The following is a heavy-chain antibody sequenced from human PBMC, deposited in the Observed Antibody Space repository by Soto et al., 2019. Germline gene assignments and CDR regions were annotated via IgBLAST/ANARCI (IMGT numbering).Heavy chain of an antibody. CDR2: IKQDGSEK. CDR1: GFTFSSYW. J-gene: IGHJ4*02. V-gene: IGHV3-7*03. CDR3: ARVRIAYCGGDCSSFDY. D-gene: IGHD2-21*02. Sequence: QPGGSLRLSCAASGFTFSSYWMSWVRQAPGKGLEWVANIKQDGSEKYYVDSVKGRFTISRDNATNSLYLQMNSLRAEDTAVYYCARVRIAYCGGDCSSFDYWGQGTLVTVSS.